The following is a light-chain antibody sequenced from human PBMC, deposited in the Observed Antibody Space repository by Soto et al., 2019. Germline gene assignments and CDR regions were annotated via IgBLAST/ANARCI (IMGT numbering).Light chain of an antibody. Sequence: DIQMTQSPSSLSASVGDRVTITCQASQDISNHLNWYQQKPGKAPKLLIYDASNLETGVPSRFSGSGSGTDFTFTISSLQPEDIATYYCQQCNYLPPIFGPGTKVDIK. CDR1: QDISNH. CDR2: DAS. J-gene: IGKJ3*01. V-gene: IGKV1-33*01. CDR3: QQCNYLPPI.